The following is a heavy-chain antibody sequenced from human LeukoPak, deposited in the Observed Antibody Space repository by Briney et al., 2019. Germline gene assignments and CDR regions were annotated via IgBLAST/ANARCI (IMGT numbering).Heavy chain of an antibody. J-gene: IGHJ4*02. V-gene: IGHV4-59*01. CDR1: GGSISSYY. CDR2: IYYSGSA. Sequence: SETLSLTCTVSGGSISSYYWSWIRQPPGKGLEWMWYIYYSGSANYNPSLKSRVTISVDASTNQFSLRLSSVTAADTAVYYCARARSANYCSSTSCYLPKTYYFDYWGQGTLVTVSS. CDR3: ARARSANYCSSTSCYLPKTYYFDY. D-gene: IGHD2-2*01.